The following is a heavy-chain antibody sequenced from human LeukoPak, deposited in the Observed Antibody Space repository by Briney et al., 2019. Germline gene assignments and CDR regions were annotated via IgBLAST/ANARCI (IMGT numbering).Heavy chain of an antibody. Sequence: PSETLSLTCAVYGGSFSGYYWSWIRQPPGKGLEWIGEINHSGCTNYNPSLKSRVTISVDTSKNQFSLKLSSVTAADTAVYYCARGSGDWTYYFDYWGQGTLVTVSS. CDR3: ARGSGDWTYYFDY. J-gene: IGHJ4*02. V-gene: IGHV4-34*01. CDR2: INHSGCT. D-gene: IGHD2-21*02. CDR1: GGSFSGYY.